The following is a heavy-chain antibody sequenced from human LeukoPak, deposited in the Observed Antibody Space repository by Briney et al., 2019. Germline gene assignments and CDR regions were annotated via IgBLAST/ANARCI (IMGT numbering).Heavy chain of an antibody. CDR2: ISAYNGDT. J-gene: IGHJ3*02. D-gene: IGHD3-22*01. CDR1: GYNFTSYG. Sequence: RASVKVSCKASGYNFTSYGITWVRQAPGQGLEWMGWISAYNGDTNYAQSLQGRVAMTTDTSTSTAYMELRSLRSGVTAVYYCAREGLDSSGCLDIWGQGTMVTVSS. CDR3: AREGLDSSGCLDI. V-gene: IGHV1-18*01.